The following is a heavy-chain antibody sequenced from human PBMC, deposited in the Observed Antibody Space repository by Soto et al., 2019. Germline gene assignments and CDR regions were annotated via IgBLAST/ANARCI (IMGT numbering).Heavy chain of an antibody. CDR3: ARGACSSTSCYLYYFDY. CDR2: IIPIFGTA. Sequence: SVEVSCKASGGTFSSYAISWGRQAPGQGLEWMGGIIPIFGTANYAQKFQGRVTITADESTSTAYMELSSLRSEDTAVYYCARGACSSTSCYLYYFDYWGQGTLVTVSS. CDR1: GGTFSSYA. V-gene: IGHV1-69*13. D-gene: IGHD2-2*01. J-gene: IGHJ4*02.